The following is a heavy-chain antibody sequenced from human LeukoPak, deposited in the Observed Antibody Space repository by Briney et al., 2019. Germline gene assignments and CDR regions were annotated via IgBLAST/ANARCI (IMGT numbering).Heavy chain of an antibody. J-gene: IGHJ6*03. D-gene: IGHD2-2*01. CDR3: TRRGSTSFRSYNTVIPGGVVNYYYMDV. CDR1: GFTFINAW. CDR2: IKAKAHGGTI. Sequence: PGGSLRLSCAASGFTFINAWMAWVRQAPGKGLEWVGRIKAKAHGGTIEYAAPVKGRFTISRDDSKNTAYLQMNSLKTEDTAVYYCTRRGSTSFRSYNTVIPGGVVNYYYMDVWGKGTTVTVSS. V-gene: IGHV3-15*01.